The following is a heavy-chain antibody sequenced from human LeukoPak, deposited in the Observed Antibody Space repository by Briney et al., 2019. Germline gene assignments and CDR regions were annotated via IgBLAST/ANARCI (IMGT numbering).Heavy chain of an antibody. CDR3: ARTIMVRGVIYFDY. CDR2: IYPGDSDT. CDR1: GYSFTSYW. D-gene: IGHD3-10*01. Sequence: AGESLKISCKGSGYSFTSYWIGWVRQMPGKGLEWMGIIYPGDSDTRYSPSFQGQVTISADKSIGTAYLQWSSLKASDTAMYYCARTIMVRGVIYFDYWGQGTLVTVSS. J-gene: IGHJ4*02. V-gene: IGHV5-51*01.